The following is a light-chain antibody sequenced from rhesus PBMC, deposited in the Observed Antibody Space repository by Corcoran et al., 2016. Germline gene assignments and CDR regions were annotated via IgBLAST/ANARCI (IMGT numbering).Light chain of an antibody. CDR1: SSDIGGYNR. CDR3: NSFGNAVTYI. V-gene: IGLV2-13*03. J-gene: IGLJ1*01. Sequence: QAAPTQSPSVSGSPGQSVTISCTGTSSDIGGYNRVSWYQQHPGKAPKLMIYAVNKRPSGVSDRFSGSKSGNTASLTISGLQAEDEADYYCNSFGNAVTYIFGTGTRLTVL. CDR2: AVN.